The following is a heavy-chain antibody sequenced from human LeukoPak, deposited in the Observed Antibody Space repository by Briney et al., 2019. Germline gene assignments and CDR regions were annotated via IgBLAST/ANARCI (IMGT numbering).Heavy chain of an antibody. J-gene: IGHJ6*03. D-gene: IGHD2-8*02. V-gene: IGHV4-59*01. CDR1: GGSLSTYY. Sequence: SETLSLTCTVSGGSLSTYYWSWIRQPPGKGLEWLGFIYHSGSTTYNPSLRSRVTISLDTSKNQISLNLSSVTAADTAVYFCARRRRQSSGPSYYYFYMDVWGKGTTVTVSS. CDR3: ARRRRQSSGPSYYYFYMDV. CDR2: IYHSGST.